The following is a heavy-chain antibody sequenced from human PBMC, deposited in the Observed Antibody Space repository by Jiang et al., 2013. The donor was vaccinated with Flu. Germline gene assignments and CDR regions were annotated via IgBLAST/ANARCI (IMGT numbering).Heavy chain of an antibody. J-gene: IGHJ4*02. CDR1: GFTFSSYG. V-gene: IGHV3-30*18. CDR3: AKEFCGDYVAVGY. Sequence: SGFTFSSYGMHWVRQAPGKGLEWVAVISYDGSNKYYADSVKGRFTISRDNSKNTLYLQMNSLRAEDTAVYYCAKEFCGDYVAVGYWGQGTLVTVSS. CDR2: ISYDGSNK. D-gene: IGHD4-17*01.